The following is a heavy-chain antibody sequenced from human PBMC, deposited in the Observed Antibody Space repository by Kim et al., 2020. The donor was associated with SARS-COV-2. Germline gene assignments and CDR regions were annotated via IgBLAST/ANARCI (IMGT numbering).Heavy chain of an antibody. Sequence: ASVKVSCKASGYTFTSYAMHWVRQAPGQRLEWMGWINAGNGNTKYSQKFQGRVTITRDTSASTAYMELSSLRSEDTAVYYCFTMVRGVIIRFDPWGQGTLVTVSS. V-gene: IGHV1-3*01. CDR1: GYTFTSYA. CDR3: FTMVRGVIIRFDP. J-gene: IGHJ5*02. CDR2: INAGNGNT. D-gene: IGHD3-10*01.